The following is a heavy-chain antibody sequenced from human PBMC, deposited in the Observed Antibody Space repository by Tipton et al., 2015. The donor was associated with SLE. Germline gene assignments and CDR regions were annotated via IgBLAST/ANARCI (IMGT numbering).Heavy chain of an antibody. CDR3: AREPVYYYYYMDV. J-gene: IGHJ6*03. CDR1: GGSFSGYY. CDR2: INHSGST. V-gene: IGHV4-34*01. Sequence: TLSLTCAVYGGSFSGYYWSWIRQPPGKGLEWIGEINHSGSTNYNPSLKVQVTISVDTSKNQFSLKLSSVTAADTAVYYCAREPVYYYYYMDVWGKGTTVTVSS.